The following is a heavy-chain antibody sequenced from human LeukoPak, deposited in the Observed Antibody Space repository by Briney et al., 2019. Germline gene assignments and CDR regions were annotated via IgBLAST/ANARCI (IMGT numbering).Heavy chain of an antibody. V-gene: IGHV3-9*01. J-gene: IGHJ4*02. CDR2: ISWNSGSI. Sequence: GGSLRLSCAASGFTFDDYAMHWVRQAPGKGLEWVSGISWNSGSIGYADSVKGRFTISRDNAKNSLYLQMNSLRAEDTALYYCAKVDSLTAYFDSWGQGTLVTVSS. CDR3: AKVDSLTAYFDS. CDR1: GFTFDDYA. D-gene: IGHD3-22*01.